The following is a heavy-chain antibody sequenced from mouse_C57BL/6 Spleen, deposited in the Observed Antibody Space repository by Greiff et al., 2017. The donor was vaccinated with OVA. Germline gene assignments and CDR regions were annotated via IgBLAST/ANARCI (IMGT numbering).Heavy chain of an antibody. CDR2: INPSSGYT. Sequence: QVQLQQSGAELARPGASVKMSCKASGYTFTSYTMHWVKQRPGQGLEWIGYINPSSGYTNYNQKFKDKATLTADKSSSTAYMQLSSLTSEDSAVYKCARGSDGSSDDDMDYWGKGTTVTVSS. CDR3: ARGSDGSSDDDMDY. V-gene: IGHV1-4*01. CDR1: GYTFTSYT. J-gene: IGHJ4*01. D-gene: IGHD1-1*01.